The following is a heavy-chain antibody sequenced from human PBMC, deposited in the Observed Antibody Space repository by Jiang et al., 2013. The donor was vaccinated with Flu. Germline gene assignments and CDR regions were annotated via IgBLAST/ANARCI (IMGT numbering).Heavy chain of an antibody. CDR1: GYNFTSYW. Sequence: AEVKKPGESLKISCKVSGYNFTSYWIAWVRQMPGKGLEWMGRIDPGDSYANYSPSFQGHITISVDKSISTAYLQWSSLKASDTAMYYCARISIGVVTRYYDYGMDVWGKGTTVTVSS. V-gene: IGHV5-10-1*01. J-gene: IGHJ6*04. D-gene: IGHD3-3*01. CDR2: IDPGDSYA. CDR3: ARISIGVVTRYYDYGMDV.